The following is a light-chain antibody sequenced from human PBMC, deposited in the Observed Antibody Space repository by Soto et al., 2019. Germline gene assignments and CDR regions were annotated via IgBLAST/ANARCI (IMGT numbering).Light chain of an antibody. V-gene: IGKV3-20*01. Sequence: EIVLTQSPGTLSLSPGERATLSCRASQSVSSSYLAWYQQKPGQAPRLLIYGASSRATRIPDRFSGSGSGTDVTITISRVEPEDIAEYYCQQYGSSPGTFGQGAKLEIK. CDR2: GAS. J-gene: IGKJ1*01. CDR1: QSVSSSY. CDR3: QQYGSSPGT.